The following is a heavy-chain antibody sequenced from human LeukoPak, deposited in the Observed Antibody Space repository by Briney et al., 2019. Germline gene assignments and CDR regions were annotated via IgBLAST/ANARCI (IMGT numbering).Heavy chain of an antibody. CDR1: GYTFTSYA. J-gene: IGHJ6*02. Sequence: EASVKVSCKASGYTFTSYAMNWVRQAPGQGLEWMGWINTNTGNPTYAQGFTGRFVFSLDTSVSTAYLQISSLKAEDTAVYYCARDLSTIYSYGYGGSPSYYYYGMDVWGQGTTVTVSS. D-gene: IGHD5-18*01. V-gene: IGHV7-4-1*02. CDR3: ARDLSTIYSYGYGGSPSYYYYGMDV. CDR2: INTNTGNP.